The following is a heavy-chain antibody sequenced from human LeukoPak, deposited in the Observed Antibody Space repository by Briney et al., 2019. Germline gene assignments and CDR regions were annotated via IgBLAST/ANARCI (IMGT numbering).Heavy chain of an antibody. V-gene: IGHV1-18*01. Sequence: ASVKVSCKASGYTITNYVISWVRQAPGQGLEWMGWISVYNGDTKYAQKFQGRVTMTTDTSTSTAYMELRSLRSDDSAVYYCARAGSAGPKYFLPWGQGTLVTVSS. CDR3: ARAGSAGPKYFLP. CDR2: ISVYNGDT. D-gene: IGHD2-15*01. CDR1: GYTITNYV. J-gene: IGHJ1*01.